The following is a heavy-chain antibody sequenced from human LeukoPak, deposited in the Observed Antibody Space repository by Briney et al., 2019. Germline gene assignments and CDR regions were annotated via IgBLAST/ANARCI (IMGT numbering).Heavy chain of an antibody. CDR2: VTPNSGGT. CDR3: ARVWRCSNGVCPDVFDY. Sequence: ASVTVSCKASGYIFTDNYIHWVRQVPGQGLEWMGWVTPNSGGTNYGQKFQGRVTMTRDTSINTAYMELSRLRFDDTAVYYCARVWRCSNGVCPDVFDYWGQGSLVTVSS. D-gene: IGHD2-8*01. CDR1: GYIFTDNY. J-gene: IGHJ4*02. V-gene: IGHV1-2*02.